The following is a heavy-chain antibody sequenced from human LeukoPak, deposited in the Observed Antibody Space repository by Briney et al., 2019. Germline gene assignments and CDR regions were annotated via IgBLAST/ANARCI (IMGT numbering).Heavy chain of an antibody. CDR3: AKDTLVRGVPKNYFDY. J-gene: IGHJ4*02. V-gene: IGHV3-23*01. Sequence: GGTLRLSCAASGFTFSSYGMSWVRQAPGKGLEWVSAISGSGGSTYYADSVKGRFTISRDNSKNTLYLQMNSLRAEDTALYYCAKDTLVRGVPKNYFDYWGQGTLVTVSS. CDR1: GFTFSSYG. D-gene: IGHD3-10*01. CDR2: ISGSGGST.